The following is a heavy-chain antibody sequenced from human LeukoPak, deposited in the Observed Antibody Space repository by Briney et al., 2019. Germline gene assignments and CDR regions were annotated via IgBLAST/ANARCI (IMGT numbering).Heavy chain of an antibody. CDR3: AREGCSSTSCLNSPDY. V-gene: IGHV1-18*01. CDR2: ISSYNGNT. CDR1: GYTFTSYG. Sequence: ASVKVSCKASGYTFTSYGISWVRQAPGQGLEWMGWISSYNGNTNYAQKLQGRVTMTTDTSTSTAYMELRSLRSDDTAVYYCAREGCSSTSCLNSPDYWGQGTLVTISS. D-gene: IGHD2-2*01. J-gene: IGHJ4*02.